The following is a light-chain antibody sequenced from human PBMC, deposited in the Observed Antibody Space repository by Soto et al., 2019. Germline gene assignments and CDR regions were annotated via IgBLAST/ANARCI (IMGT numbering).Light chain of an antibody. J-gene: IGKJ1*01. V-gene: IGKV3-15*01. CDR2: GAS. Sequence: EVVVTQYTATLSVSPGERATLSCRASQSVSSNLAWYQQKPGQAPRLLINGASTRATGIPARFSGSGSGTEFSLTISSLQSEDFAVYYCQQYSDWPPTFGQGTMA. CDR1: QSVSSN. CDR3: QQYSDWPPT.